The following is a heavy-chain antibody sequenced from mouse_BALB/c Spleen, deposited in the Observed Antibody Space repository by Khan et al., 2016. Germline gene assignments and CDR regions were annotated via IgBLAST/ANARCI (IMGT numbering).Heavy chain of an antibody. J-gene: IGHJ4*01. V-gene: IGHV3-6*02. CDR3: PSLQRIYAIDY. Sequence: EVQLQESGPGLVKPSQSLSLTCSVTGYSITSGYYWNWICQFPGNNLEWMGYISYDGSNNYNPSLKNRISIARDTSKNQFFRKLNSVTTEKTTTYYCPSLQRIYAIDYWSQQTTVTVSS. D-gene: IGHD6-1*01. CDR2: ISYDGSN. CDR1: GYSITSGYY.